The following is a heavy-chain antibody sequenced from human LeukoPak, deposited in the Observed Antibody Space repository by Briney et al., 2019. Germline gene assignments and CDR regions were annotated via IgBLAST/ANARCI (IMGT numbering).Heavy chain of an antibody. V-gene: IGHV3-23*01. CDR3: AKDARGQYYKPSGIDAFDI. D-gene: IGHD3-22*01. Sequence: PGGSLRLSCAASGFTFSSYGMHWVRQAPGKGLEWVSAISGSGGSTYYADSVKGRFTISRDNSKNTLYLQMNSLRAEDTAVYYCAKDARGQYYKPSGIDAFDIWGQGTMVTVSS. CDR2: ISGSGGST. CDR1: GFTFSSYG. J-gene: IGHJ3*02.